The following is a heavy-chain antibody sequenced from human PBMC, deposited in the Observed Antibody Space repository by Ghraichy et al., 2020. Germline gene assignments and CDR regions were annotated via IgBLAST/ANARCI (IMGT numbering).Heavy chain of an antibody. Sequence: GGSLRLSCAASGFTFRSYWMSWVRQAPGKGLEWVANIKQDGSEKYYVDSVKGRFTISRDNAKNSLYLHMNSLRAEDTAVYYCVTGIVAGGTEGLDYWGQGTLVTVSS. CDR1: GFTFRSYW. CDR3: VTGIVAGGTEGLDY. D-gene: IGHD6-13*01. J-gene: IGHJ4*02. CDR2: IKQDGSEK. V-gene: IGHV3-7*03.